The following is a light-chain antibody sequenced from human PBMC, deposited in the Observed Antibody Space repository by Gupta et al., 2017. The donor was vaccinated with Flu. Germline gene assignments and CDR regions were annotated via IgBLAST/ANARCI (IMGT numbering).Light chain of an antibody. CDR1: QDISNF. Sequence: PSSLSAFVGDRVTITCQASQDISNFVKWYQQRPGGAPRLLIYDTYSLQAGVTSRFRGSSSGTEFILTISSLQPEEVATYYCQEYDYVPYNFGQGTKVEIK. J-gene: IGKJ2*01. CDR2: DTY. V-gene: IGKV1-33*01. CDR3: QEYDYVPYN.